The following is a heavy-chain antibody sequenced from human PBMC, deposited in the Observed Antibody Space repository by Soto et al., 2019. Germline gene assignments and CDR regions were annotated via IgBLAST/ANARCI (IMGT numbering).Heavy chain of an antibody. J-gene: IGHJ4*02. CDR2: INHSGST. V-gene: IGHV4-34*01. D-gene: IGHD5-18*01. CDR3: ARVWIPLGLRFDY. Sequence: SETLSLTCAVYGGSFSGDYWSWIRQPPGKGLEWIGEINHSGSTNYNPSLKSRVTISVDTSKNQFSLKLSSVTAADTAVYYCARVWIPLGLRFDYWGQGTLVTVSS. CDR1: GGSFSGDY.